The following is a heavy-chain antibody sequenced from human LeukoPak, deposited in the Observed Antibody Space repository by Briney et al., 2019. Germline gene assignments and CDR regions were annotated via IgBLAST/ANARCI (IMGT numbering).Heavy chain of an antibody. CDR2: FGPEGGEA. CDR3: ATIFFSGSYYFDY. D-gene: IGHD1-26*01. Sequence: ASVKVSCKVSGYTLTELSMHWVRQAHGKGLEWMGGFGPEGGEAIYAQKFQGRVTLTEDTSADTTYMELSSLRSDDTAVYYCATIFFSGSYYFDYWGQGTLVTVSS. CDR1: GYTLTELS. V-gene: IGHV1-24*01. J-gene: IGHJ4*02.